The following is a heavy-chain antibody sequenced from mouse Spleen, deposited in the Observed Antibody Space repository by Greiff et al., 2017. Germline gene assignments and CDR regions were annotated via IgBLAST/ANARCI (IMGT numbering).Heavy chain of an antibody. V-gene: IGHV1-50*01. CDR2: IDPSDSYT. CDR3: ARRGDGHAMDY. D-gene: IGHD1-1*01. Sequence: QVQLQQPGAELVKPGASVKLSCKASGYTFTSYWMQWVKQRPGQGLEWIGEIDPSDSYTNYNQKFKGKATLTVDTSSSTAYMQLSSLTSEDSAVYYCARRGDGHAMDYWGQGTSVTVSS. J-gene: IGHJ4*01. CDR1: GYTFTSYW.